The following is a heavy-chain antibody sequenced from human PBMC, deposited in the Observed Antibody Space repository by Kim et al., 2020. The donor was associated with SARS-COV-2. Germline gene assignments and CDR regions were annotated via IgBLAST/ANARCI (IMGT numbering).Heavy chain of an antibody. D-gene: IGHD2-15*01. Sequence: GGSLRLSCAASGFTFSSYAMSWVRQAPGKGLEWVSAISGSGGSTYYADSGKGRFTISRDNSKNTLYLQMNSLRAEDTAVYYCAKDRVVVVVAAADYWGQGTLVTVSS. V-gene: IGHV3-23*01. CDR2: ISGSGGST. J-gene: IGHJ4*02. CDR3: AKDRVVVVVAAADY. CDR1: GFTFSSYA.